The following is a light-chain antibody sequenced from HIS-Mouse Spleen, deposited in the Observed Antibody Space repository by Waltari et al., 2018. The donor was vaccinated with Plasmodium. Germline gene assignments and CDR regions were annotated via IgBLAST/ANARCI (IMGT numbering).Light chain of an antibody. V-gene: IGLV3-19*01. CDR1: SLRSYY. CDR2: GKN. J-gene: IGLJ3*02. CDR3: NSRDSSGNHQV. Sequence: SELTQDPAVSVALGQTGRITCQGDSLRSYYASWYQQEPGQAHVLLIYGKNNRPSGIPDRFSGSSSGNTASLTITGAQAEDEADYYCNSRDSSGNHQVFGGGTKLTVL.